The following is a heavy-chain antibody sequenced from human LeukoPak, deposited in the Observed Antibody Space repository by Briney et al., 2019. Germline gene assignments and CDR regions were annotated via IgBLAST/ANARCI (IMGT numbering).Heavy chain of an antibody. D-gene: IGHD5-18*01. J-gene: IGHJ4*02. CDR2: ISYDAIHK. Sequence: PGGSLRLSCAASGFTFSSYSMHWVRQAPGKGLEWVAVISYDAIHKYYADSVKGRSTISRDNSKNTLYLQINSLRAEDTAVYFCARGRRNTAMVYFFDYWGQGTLVTVSS. CDR1: GFTFSSYS. V-gene: IGHV3-30-3*01. CDR3: ARGRRNTAMVYFFDY.